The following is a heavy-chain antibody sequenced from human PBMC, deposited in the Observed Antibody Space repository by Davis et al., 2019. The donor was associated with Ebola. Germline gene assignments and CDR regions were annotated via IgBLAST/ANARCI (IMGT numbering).Heavy chain of an antibody. CDR1: AYTFTSYA. D-gene: IGHD2-15*01. J-gene: IGHJ4*02. CDR3: ARGTHCSGGSCRFDY. CDR2: INTNTGNP. V-gene: IGHV7-4-1*02. Sequence: AASVKVSCKASAYTFTSYAMNWVRQAPGQGLEWMGWINTNTGNPTYAQGFTGRFVFSLDTSVSTAYLQISSLKAEDTAVYYCARGTHCSGGSCRFDYWGQGTLVTVSS.